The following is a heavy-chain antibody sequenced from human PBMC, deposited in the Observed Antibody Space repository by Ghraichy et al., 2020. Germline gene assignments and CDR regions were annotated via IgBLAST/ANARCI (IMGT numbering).Heavy chain of an antibody. D-gene: IGHD3-3*01. J-gene: IGHJ4*02. CDR2: ISSSSSTI. V-gene: IGHV3-48*02. CDR1: GFTFSSYS. Sequence: LTCAASGFTFSSYSMNWVRQAPGKGLEWVSYISSSSSTIYYADSVKGRFTISRDNAKNSLYLQMNSLRDEDTAVYYCARELETYYDFWSGLDYWGQGTLVTVSS. CDR3: ARELETYYDFWSGLDY.